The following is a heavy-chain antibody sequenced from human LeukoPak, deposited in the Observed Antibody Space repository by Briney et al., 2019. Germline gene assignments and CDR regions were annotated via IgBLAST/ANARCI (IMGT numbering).Heavy chain of an antibody. CDR1: GFTFSSYD. CDR2: ISYSGGT. V-gene: IGHV3-23*01. Sequence: GGSLRLSCAASGFTFSSYDMHWVRQAPGKGLEWVSLISYSGGTFYADSVTGRFTVSRDTSQNTLYLQLNSLRVEDTAVYYCAKVVIVPAATSKTYYFDSWGQGALVTVSS. D-gene: IGHD2-2*01. CDR3: AKVVIVPAATSKTYYFDS. J-gene: IGHJ4*02.